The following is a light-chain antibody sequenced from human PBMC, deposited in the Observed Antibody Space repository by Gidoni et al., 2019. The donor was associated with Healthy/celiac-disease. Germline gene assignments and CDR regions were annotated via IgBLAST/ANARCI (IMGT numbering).Light chain of an antibody. CDR1: SSNIGSNT. Sequence: QSVLTQPPSASGPPGQRVTISCSGSSSNIGSNTVNWYQQLPGTAPKLLIYSNNQRPSGVPDRFSGSKSGTSASLAISGLQSEDEADYYCAAWDDSLKGVFGGGTKLTVL. J-gene: IGLJ3*02. CDR3: AAWDDSLKGV. CDR2: SNN. V-gene: IGLV1-44*01.